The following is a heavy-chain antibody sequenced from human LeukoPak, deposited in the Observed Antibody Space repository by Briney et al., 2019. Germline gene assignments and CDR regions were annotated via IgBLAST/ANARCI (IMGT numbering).Heavy chain of an antibody. V-gene: IGHV4-34*01. J-gene: IGHJ4*02. CDR2: SHHSGST. CDR1: GGPFSNYY. CDR3: ARAVGGSYLSQFDY. D-gene: IGHD1-26*01. Sequence: PSETLSLTCAVYGGPFSNYYWSWIRQPPGKGLEWIGESHHSGSTNYNPSLKSRVTISVDTSKNQFSLKLTSVTAADTAVYYCARAVGGSYLSQFDYWGQGTLVTVSS.